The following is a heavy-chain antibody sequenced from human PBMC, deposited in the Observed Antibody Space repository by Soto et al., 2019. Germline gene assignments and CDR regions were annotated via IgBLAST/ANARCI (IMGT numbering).Heavy chain of an antibody. CDR3: ARGRYCSGGSCSDYFMDV. V-gene: IGHV3-74*01. Sequence: GSLRLSCAASGFSLRGYWMHWVRQAPGRGLVWVSRIKSDGSSTSYGDSVKGRFTISRDNAKNTLYLQMNSLRAEDTAVYYCARGRYCSGGSCSDYFMDVWGKGTTVTVSS. D-gene: IGHD2-15*01. CDR2: IKSDGSST. CDR1: GFSLRGYW. J-gene: IGHJ6*03.